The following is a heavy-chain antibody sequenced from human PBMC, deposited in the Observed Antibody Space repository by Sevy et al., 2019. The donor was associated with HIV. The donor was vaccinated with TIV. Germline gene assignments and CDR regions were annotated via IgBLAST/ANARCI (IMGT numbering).Heavy chain of an antibody. D-gene: IGHD2-8*01. J-gene: IGHJ4*02. CDR2: VDNEGSGT. Sequence: GGSLRLSCAASGFTFTNYWMHWVRQAPGKGLVWVSRVDNEGSGTNYADSVKGRFTISSDNAKNTVYLQMNSLRAEDTAVYYCTRDMYGIDYWGQGTLVTVSS. V-gene: IGHV3-74*01. CDR1: GFTFTNYW. CDR3: TRDMYGIDY.